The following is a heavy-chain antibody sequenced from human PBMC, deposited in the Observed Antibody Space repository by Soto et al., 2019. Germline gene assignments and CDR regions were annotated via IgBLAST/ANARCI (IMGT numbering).Heavy chain of an antibody. CDR2: IIPIFDSI. CDR3: ARARVYYYHYGMDV. J-gene: IGHJ6*02. CDR1: GGTFSSYA. D-gene: IGHD6-6*01. V-gene: IGHV1-69*01. Sequence: QVQLVQSGAEVKKPGSSVKVSCKASGGTFSSYAITWVRQAPGQGLEWMGGIIPIFDSINYAQKFQGRVTITADESTSTAYMELSSLRSDDTAVYYCARARVYYYHYGMDVWGQGTTVTVSS.